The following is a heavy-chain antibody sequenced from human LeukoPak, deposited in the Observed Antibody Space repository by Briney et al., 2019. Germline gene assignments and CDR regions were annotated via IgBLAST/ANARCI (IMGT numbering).Heavy chain of an antibody. Sequence: PSQTLSLTCTVSGGSISSGDYYWSWIRQPPGKGLEWIGYIYYSGSTYYNPSLKSRVTMSVDTSKNQFSLKLSSVTAADTAVYYCARDLDGYCSSTSCYTHYYYYYMDVWGKGTTVTVSS. CDR3: ARDLDGYCSSTSCYTHYYYYYMDV. CDR1: GGSISSGDYY. D-gene: IGHD2-2*02. CDR2: IYYSGST. V-gene: IGHV4-30-4*08. J-gene: IGHJ6*03.